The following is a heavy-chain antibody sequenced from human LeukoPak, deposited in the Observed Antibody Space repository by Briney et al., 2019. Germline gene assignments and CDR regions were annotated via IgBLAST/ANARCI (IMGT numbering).Heavy chain of an antibody. D-gene: IGHD6-13*01. CDR2: MNPNSGNT. V-gene: IGHV1-8*02. CDR1: GYTFTSYG. Sequence: EASVKVSCKASGYTFTSYGISWVRQATGQGLEWMGWMNPNSGNTGYAQKSQGRVTMTRNTSISTAYMELSSLRSEDTAVYYCARREDPISSWYLFSDVAFDIWGQGTMVTVSS. CDR3: ARREDPISSWYLFSDVAFDI. J-gene: IGHJ3*02.